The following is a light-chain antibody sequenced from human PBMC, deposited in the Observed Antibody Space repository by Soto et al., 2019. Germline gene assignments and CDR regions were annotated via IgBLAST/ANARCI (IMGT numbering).Light chain of an antibody. J-gene: IGKJ4*01. CDR3: QLCGDSGIT. V-gene: IGKV3-20*01. Sequence: EIVLTQSPGTLSFSPGERATLSCRASQSVSRNFIAWYQQKPGQAPRLLIYGASTRATGSPDRFSGSGSGTDFTLTINRLEPEDFAVYHCQLCGDSGITVGGGTKVEIK. CDR2: GAS. CDR1: QSVSRNF.